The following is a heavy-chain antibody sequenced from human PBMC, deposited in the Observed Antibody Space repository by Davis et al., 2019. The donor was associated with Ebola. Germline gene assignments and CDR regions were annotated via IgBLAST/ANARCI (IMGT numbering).Heavy chain of an antibody. CDR2: ITDNSSAV. CDR1: GFPFSAYE. D-gene: IGHD5-18*01. V-gene: IGHV3-48*03. J-gene: IGHJ5*02. CDR3: ARRSGDTAGDTWEGFDH. Sequence: PGGSLRPSCEAPGFPFSAYEMNWVRQAPGKGLDWASYITDNSSAVSYAGPVRGRFTVSRDNAKNSMYIQLDNLSADDSAVYFCARRSGDTAGDTWEGFDHWGQGTLVTVSS.